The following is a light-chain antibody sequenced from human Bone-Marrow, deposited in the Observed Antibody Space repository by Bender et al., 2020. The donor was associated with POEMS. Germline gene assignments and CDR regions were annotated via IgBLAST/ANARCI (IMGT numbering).Light chain of an antibody. CDR1: RLDIKY. V-gene: IGLV3-1*01. J-gene: IGLJ3*02. Sequence: SYDLTQPPSVSVSPGQTATITCSGERLDIKYTCWYQQKPGQSPVLVIYQRDKRPSGIPERFSGSDSGNTATLTISGTQAMDEADYYCAAWEDSLNGWVFGGGTKLTVL. CDR3: AAWEDSLNGWV. CDR2: QRD.